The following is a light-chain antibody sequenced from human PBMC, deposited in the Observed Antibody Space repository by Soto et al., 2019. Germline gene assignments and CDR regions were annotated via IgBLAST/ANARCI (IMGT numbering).Light chain of an antibody. CDR3: LQSHSFPLT. CDR2: GAS. CDR1: QDVGTW. V-gene: IGKV1-12*01. J-gene: IGKJ4*01. Sequence: DIQMTQSPSSVSAAIGDGVTITCRASQDVGTWVAWYQQQPGKPPKLLIYGASGLHTGVPSRFSGSGSGTDFTLTFSALHPEDFATYFCLQSHSFPLTFGGGTNVDIK.